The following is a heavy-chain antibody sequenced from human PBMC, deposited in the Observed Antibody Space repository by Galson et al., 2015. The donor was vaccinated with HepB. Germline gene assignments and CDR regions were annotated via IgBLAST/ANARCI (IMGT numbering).Heavy chain of an antibody. CDR2: IYYSGST. Sequence: TCTVSGGSISSYYWSWIRQPPGKGLEWIGYIYYSGSTNYNPSLKSRVTISVDTSKNQFSLKLSSVTAADTAVYYCARKMYYYDSSGYYADWGQGTLVTVSS. CDR1: GGSISSYY. CDR3: ARKMYYYDSSGYYAD. J-gene: IGHJ4*02. D-gene: IGHD3-22*01. V-gene: IGHV4-59*01.